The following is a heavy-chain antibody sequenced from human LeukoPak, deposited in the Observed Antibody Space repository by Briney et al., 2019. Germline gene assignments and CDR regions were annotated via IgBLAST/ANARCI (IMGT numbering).Heavy chain of an antibody. Sequence: SETLSLTCAVSGYSISNGYYWVWIRQPPGRGLEWIGSLYHSDSAYYNTSLKSRVTISVDTSKNQFSLKLSSVTAADTAVYYCAQQSLRSPDYWGQGTLVTVSS. CDR3: AQQSLRSPDY. CDR2: LYHSDSA. J-gene: IGHJ4*02. CDR1: GYSISNGYY. D-gene: IGHD3-16*01. V-gene: IGHV4-38-2*01.